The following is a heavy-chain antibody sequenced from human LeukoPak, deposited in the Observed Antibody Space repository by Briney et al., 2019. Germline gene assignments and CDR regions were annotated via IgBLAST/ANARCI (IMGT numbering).Heavy chain of an antibody. CDR3: AKDRNPFYNGIYYDY. CDR2: ISYDGSNK. V-gene: IGHV3-30*18. Sequence: GESLRLSCAASGFTFSSYGMHWVRQAPGKGLEWVAVISYDGSNKYYADSVKGRFTISRANSKNPLYLQMNSRSAEDTACNYFAKDRNPFYNGIYYDYWGQGTLVSVSS. J-gene: IGHJ4*02. D-gene: IGHD2-8*01. CDR1: GFTFSSYG.